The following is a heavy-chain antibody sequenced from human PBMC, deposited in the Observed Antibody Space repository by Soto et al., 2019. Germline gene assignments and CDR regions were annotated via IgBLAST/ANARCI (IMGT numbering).Heavy chain of an antibody. Sequence: ASVKVSCKASGYTFNIYGINWVRQAPGQGLEWMGWISAFNGKTNYAQNVQGRVTMTTDTSTSTAYVELRSLRSDDTAVCYCARDKREFMVTFGGVIGGLGYWGQGTLVTVSP. CDR1: GYTFNIYG. CDR3: ARDKREFMVTFGGVIGGLGY. V-gene: IGHV1-18*01. D-gene: IGHD3-16*02. CDR2: ISAFNGKT. J-gene: IGHJ4*02.